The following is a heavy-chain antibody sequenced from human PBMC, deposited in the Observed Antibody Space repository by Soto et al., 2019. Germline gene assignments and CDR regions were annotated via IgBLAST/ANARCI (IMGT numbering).Heavy chain of an antibody. V-gene: IGHV3-23*01. J-gene: IGHJ4*02. Sequence: GGSLRLSCAASGFTFSSYAMSWVRQAPGKGLEWVSAISGSGGSTYNADSVKGRFTISRDNSKNTLYLQMNSLRAEDTAVYYCAKVRDGGEYYFDYWGQGTLVTVSS. CDR3: AKVRDGGEYYFDY. D-gene: IGHD3-16*01. CDR2: ISGSGGST. CDR1: GFTFSSYA.